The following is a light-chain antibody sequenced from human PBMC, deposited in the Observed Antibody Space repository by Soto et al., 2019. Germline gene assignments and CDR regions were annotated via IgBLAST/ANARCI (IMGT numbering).Light chain of an antibody. Sequence: EIVMTQSPATLSVSPGERATLSCRASQSVSSNLAWYQQKPGQAPRLLIYGASTRATGIPASFTGSGSGTDFTLTISRLEPEDFAVYYCQQYASAPLTFGGGTKVEIK. V-gene: IGKV3-15*01. CDR3: QQYASAPLT. CDR1: QSVSSN. CDR2: GAS. J-gene: IGKJ4*01.